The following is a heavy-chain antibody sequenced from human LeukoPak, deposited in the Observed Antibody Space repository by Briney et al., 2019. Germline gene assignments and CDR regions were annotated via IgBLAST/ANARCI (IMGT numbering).Heavy chain of an antibody. J-gene: IGHJ4*02. CDR2: IYSGGDT. Sequence: GGSLRLSCAASGFAVSSNYMSWVRQAPGKGLEWVSVIYSGGDTYYADSVKGRFTISRDNSKNTLYLQMNSLRAEDTAVYYCARKLLEMTTTTRGQGVLVTVSS. D-gene: IGHD5-24*01. CDR1: GFAVSSNY. V-gene: IGHV3-53*01. CDR3: ARKLLEMTTTT.